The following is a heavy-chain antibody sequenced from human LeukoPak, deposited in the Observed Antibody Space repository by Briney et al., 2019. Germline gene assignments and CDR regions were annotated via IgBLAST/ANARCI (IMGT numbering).Heavy chain of an antibody. D-gene: IGHD1-7*01. CDR1: GFTFSNAW. J-gene: IGHJ4*02. Sequence: GGSLRLSCTASGFTFSNAWMSWVRQAPGKGLEWVGRIKSKSDGGTTDYAAPVKGRFSISRDDSKNTLYLQMNSLKTEDPAVYYCTTLKYNWTYVLDYWGQGVLVTVSS. V-gene: IGHV3-15*01. CDR3: TTLKYNWTYVLDY. CDR2: IKSKSDGGTT.